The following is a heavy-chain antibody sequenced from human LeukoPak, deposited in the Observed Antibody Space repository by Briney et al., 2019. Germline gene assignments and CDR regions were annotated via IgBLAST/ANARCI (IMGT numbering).Heavy chain of an antibody. Sequence: GASVKVSCKASGYTFTGYYMHWVRQAPGQGLEWMGWISAYNGNTNYAQKLQGRVTMTTDTSTSTAYMELRSLRSDDTAVYYCARDQSSSWTDFDYWGQGTLVTVSS. D-gene: IGHD6-13*01. CDR2: ISAYNGNT. V-gene: IGHV1-18*04. CDR1: GYTFTGYY. CDR3: ARDQSSSWTDFDY. J-gene: IGHJ4*02.